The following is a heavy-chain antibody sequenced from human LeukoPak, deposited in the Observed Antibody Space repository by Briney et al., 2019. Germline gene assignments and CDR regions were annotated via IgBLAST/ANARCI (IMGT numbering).Heavy chain of an antibody. Sequence: GGSLRLSCAASGFTLSSNYMSWVRQAPGKGLEWVSVIYSGGSTYYADSVKGRFTISRDNSKNTLYLQMNSLRAEDTAVYYCAKDRGNYGMDVWGQGTTVTVSS. J-gene: IGHJ6*02. CDR3: AKDRGNYGMDV. CDR2: IYSGGST. D-gene: IGHD3-10*01. V-gene: IGHV3-53*05. CDR1: GFTLSSNY.